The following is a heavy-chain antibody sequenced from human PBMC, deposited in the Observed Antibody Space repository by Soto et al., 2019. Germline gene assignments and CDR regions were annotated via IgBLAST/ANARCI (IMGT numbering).Heavy chain of an antibody. Sequence: QLQLQESGPGLVKSSETLSLTCTVSGGAITTEYYYWAWIRQPPGKRLEWIGSLYRTGDTYYNPSLKSRATMSVDTPDNQFFLELRSVTATDTSVYFCVKYMTVTTTLTTEYYGMDVWGQGTTVTVAS. V-gene: IGHV4-39*01. CDR2: LYRTGDT. J-gene: IGHJ6*02. CDR1: GGAITTEYYY. D-gene: IGHD4-17*01. CDR3: VKYMTVTTTLTTEYYGMDV.